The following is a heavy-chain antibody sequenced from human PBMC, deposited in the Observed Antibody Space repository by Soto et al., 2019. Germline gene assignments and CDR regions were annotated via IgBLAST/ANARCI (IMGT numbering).Heavy chain of an antibody. CDR1: GFTFSNAW. Sequence: EVQLVESGGGLVEPGGSLRLSCAASGFTFSNAWMSWVRQAPGKGLEWVGRIKSKSEGETIDYAAPVKGRFTISRDDSKNTLYLQMNSLKSEDTGGYYCTRGPVGSTRPLDYWGQGTLVTVSS. D-gene: IGHD2-2*01. CDR3: TRGPVGSTRPLDY. CDR2: IKSKSEGETI. V-gene: IGHV3-15*01. J-gene: IGHJ4*02.